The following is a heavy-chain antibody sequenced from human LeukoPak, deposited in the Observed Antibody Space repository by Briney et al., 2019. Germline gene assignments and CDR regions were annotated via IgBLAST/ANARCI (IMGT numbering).Heavy chain of an antibody. CDR1: GYILTNYG. CDR2: ISGYNADT. Sequence: ASVKVSCKASGYILTNYGITWVRQAPGQGLEWMGWISGYNADTDSAQKVQGRLTMTTDTSTNTAYMELRSLRSDDTAVYYCARSFCDNGVCHRAFDIWGQGTMVTVSS. V-gene: IGHV1-18*01. CDR3: ARSFCDNGVCHRAFDI. J-gene: IGHJ3*02. D-gene: IGHD2-8*01.